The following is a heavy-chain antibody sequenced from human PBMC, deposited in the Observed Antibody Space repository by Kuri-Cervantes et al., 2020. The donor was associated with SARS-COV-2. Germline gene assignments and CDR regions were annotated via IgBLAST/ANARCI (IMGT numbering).Heavy chain of an antibody. V-gene: IGHV3-15*01. Sequence: GESLKISCVASGFTFSDAWMSWVRQTPGKGLEWIGRFKSKAAGGTTVHAAPVQGRFTISRDDSRNTLYLQMDSLKVEDTAVYYCTTLIDYWGQGALVTVSS. J-gene: IGHJ4*02. CDR3: TTLIDY. CDR2: FKSKAAGGTT. CDR1: GFTFSDAW.